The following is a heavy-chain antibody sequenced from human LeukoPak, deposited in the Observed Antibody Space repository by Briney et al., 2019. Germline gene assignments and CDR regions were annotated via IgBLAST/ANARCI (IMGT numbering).Heavy chain of an antibody. CDR1: GGTFSSYA. CDR2: IIPIFGTA. CDR3: ARDRVYSYGNDY. V-gene: IGHV1-69*05. J-gene: IGHJ4*02. Sequence: ATVKVSCKASGGTFSSYAISWVRQAPGQGLEWMGRIIPIFGTANYAQKFQGRVTITTDESTSTAYMELSSLRSEDTAVYYCARDRVYSYGNDYWGQGTLVTVSS. D-gene: IGHD5-18*01.